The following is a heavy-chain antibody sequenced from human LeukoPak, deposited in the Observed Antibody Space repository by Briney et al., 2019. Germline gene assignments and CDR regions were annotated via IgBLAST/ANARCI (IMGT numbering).Heavy chain of an antibody. J-gene: IGHJ4*02. CDR1: GYTFSSYY. V-gene: IGHV1-46*01. CDR2: INPSGGST. CDR3: AREGEMRLFGVVIDYFDY. D-gene: IGHD3-3*01. Sequence: ASVKVSCKASGYTFSSYYMHWVRQAPGQGLEWMGIINPSGGSTSYAQKFQGRVTVTRDTSTSTVYMELSSLRSEDTAMYYCAREGEMRLFGVVIDYFDYWGQGTLVTVSS.